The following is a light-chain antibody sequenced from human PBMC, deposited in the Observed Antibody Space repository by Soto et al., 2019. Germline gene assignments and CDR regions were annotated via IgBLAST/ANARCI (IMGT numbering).Light chain of an antibody. V-gene: IGLV1-40*01. CDR1: SSNIGAGYD. J-gene: IGLJ2*01. Sequence: QSVLTQPPSVSGAPGQRVTISCTGSSSNIGAGYDVHWYQQLPGTAPKLLIYGNSNRPSGVPDRFSGSKSGTSASLAITGLQAEDEADYYCLLYVGGGVSLFGGGTQLTVL. CDR3: LLYVGGGVSL. CDR2: GNS.